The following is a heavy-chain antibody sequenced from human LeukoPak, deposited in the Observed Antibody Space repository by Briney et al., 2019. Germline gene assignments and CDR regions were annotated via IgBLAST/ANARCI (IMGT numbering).Heavy chain of an antibody. J-gene: IGHJ4*02. CDR1: GGSISTYY. V-gene: IGHV4-59*08. CDR3: ARRLAVTGMYYFDY. D-gene: IGHD6-19*01. Sequence: SETLSLTCSVSGGSISTYYWSWIRQPPGEGLEWIGYVYYSGITNYNPSLKSRVTISVDTSKNQCSLKLSSVTAADTAVYFCARRLAVTGMYYFDYWGQGTLVT. CDR2: VYYSGIT.